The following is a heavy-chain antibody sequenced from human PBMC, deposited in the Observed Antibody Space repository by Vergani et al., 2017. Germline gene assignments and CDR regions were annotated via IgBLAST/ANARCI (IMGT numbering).Heavy chain of an antibody. J-gene: IGHJ6*02. CDR3: ARDCTSGGCPDNYGMDV. V-gene: IGHV3-21*06. Sequence: EVQLVESGGGLVQPGGSLRVSCAASGFTFSDFSMSWVRQAPGKGLEWVAFIGSSGPYINYADSVKGRFIISRDHTNNSLFLQLRSLRAEDAAVYYCARDCTSGGCPDNYGMDVWGQGATVTVSS. CDR2: IGSSGPYI. D-gene: IGHD2-8*01. CDR1: GFTFSDFS.